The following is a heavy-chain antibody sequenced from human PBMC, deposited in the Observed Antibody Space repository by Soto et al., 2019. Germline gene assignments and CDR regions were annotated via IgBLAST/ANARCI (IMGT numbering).Heavy chain of an antibody. J-gene: IGHJ6*02. CDR3: AREGGIAAAGGYYYYGMDV. V-gene: IGHV1-18*04. D-gene: IGHD6-13*01. Sequence: ASVKVSCKXSGYTFTSYGISWVRQAPGQGLEWMGWISAYNGNTNYAQKLQGRVTMTTDTSTSTAYMELRSLRSDDTAVYYCAREGGIAAAGGYYYYGMDVWGQGTTVTVSS. CDR1: GYTFTSYG. CDR2: ISAYNGNT.